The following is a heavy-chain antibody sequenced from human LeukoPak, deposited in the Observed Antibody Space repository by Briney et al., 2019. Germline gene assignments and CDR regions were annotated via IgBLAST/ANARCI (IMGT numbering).Heavy chain of an antibody. J-gene: IGHJ4*02. CDR1: GFTFSSYA. Sequence: PTGGPLRLSCAASGFTFSSYAMSWVRQAPGKGLEWVSAISGSGGSTYYADSVKGRFTISRDNSKNTLYLQMNSLRAEDTAVYYCAKGIVDSSGYLPYYFDYWGQGTLVTVSS. V-gene: IGHV3-23*01. CDR2: ISGSGGST. CDR3: AKGIVDSSGYLPYYFDY. D-gene: IGHD3-22*01.